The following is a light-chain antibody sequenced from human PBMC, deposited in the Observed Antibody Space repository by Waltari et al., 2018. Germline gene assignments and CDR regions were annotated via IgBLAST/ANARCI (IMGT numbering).Light chain of an antibody. V-gene: IGLV2-23*02. Sequence: QSALTQPASVSGSPGQSITISCTGTSSDVGRYKYVSWYQLLPGKAPKLMIYEVEKRASGVSVCFAGSKSGNTASLTSSGLQTEDEADYYCCSYAGSRGVFGSGTKVTVL. CDR3: CSYAGSRGV. CDR2: EVE. J-gene: IGLJ1*01. CDR1: SSDVGRYKY.